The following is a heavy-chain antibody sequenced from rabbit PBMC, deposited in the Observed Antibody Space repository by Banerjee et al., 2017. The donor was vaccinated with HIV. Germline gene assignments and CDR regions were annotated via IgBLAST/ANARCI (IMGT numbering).Heavy chain of an antibody. CDR1: GFTLSSYW. J-gene: IGHJ4*01. CDR2: MDAGSSGST. Sequence: QSLEESGGDLVKPGASLTLTCTASGFTLSSYWICWVRQAPGKGLEWIACMDAGSSGSTNYASWAKGRFTVSKTSSTTVTLQMTSLTAADTATYFCAREITGGDYPFDLWGQGTLVTVS. D-gene: IGHD2-1*01. V-gene: IGHV1S40*01. CDR3: AREITGGDYPFDL.